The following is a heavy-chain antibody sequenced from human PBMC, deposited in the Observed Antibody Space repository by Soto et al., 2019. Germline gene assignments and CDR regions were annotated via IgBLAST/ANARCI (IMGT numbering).Heavy chain of an antibody. J-gene: IGHJ4*02. D-gene: IGHD5-12*01. CDR2: SRSKGYGGTT. Sequence: PGGSLRLSCTTSGFTFGAYALSWFRQAPGKGLEWVGFSRSKGYGGTTEFAASVRGRFTISRDGSNSIAYLQMNSLKTEDTAVYYCTRGMYTAYETAPLFFDFWGQGTLVTVSS. CDR3: TRGMYTAYETAPLFFDF. V-gene: IGHV3-49*01. CDR1: GFTFGAYA.